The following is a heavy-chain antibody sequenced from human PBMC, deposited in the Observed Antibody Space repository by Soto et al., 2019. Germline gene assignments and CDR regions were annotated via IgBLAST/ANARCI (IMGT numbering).Heavy chain of an antibody. D-gene: IGHD3-10*01. Sequence: SETLSLTCTVSCGSISSDYSYWSWIRQPPGKGLEWIGYISYSGTTYYNPSLKSRVIISVDTSKNQFSLKVTSVTAADTAVHYCARERTGSSSSGNYFFDYWGQGTLVTVSS. CDR1: CGSISSDYSY. CDR3: ARERTGSSSSGNYFFDY. V-gene: IGHV4-30-4*01. J-gene: IGHJ4*02. CDR2: ISYSGTT.